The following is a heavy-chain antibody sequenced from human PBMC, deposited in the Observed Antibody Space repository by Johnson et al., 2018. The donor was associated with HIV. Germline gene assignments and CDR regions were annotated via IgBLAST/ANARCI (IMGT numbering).Heavy chain of an antibody. Sequence: QVQLVESGGGVVQPGRSLRLSCAASGFTFSSYGMHWVRQAPGKGLEWVAFIQYDGSNTYYADSVKGRFTISRDNSKNTLYLQINSLRAEDTAVYYLARFRSSNWFDAVDIWGQGTMVTVSS. CDR1: GFTFSSYG. D-gene: IGHD6-13*01. V-gene: IGHV3-33*08. CDR3: ARFRSSNWFDAVDI. CDR2: IQYDGSNT. J-gene: IGHJ3*02.